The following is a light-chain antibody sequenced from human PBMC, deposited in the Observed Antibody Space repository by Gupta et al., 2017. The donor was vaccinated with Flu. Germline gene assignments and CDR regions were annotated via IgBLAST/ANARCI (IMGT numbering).Light chain of an antibody. V-gene: IGLV3-10*01. J-gene: IGLJ3*02. Sequence: GQTARITCSGDALPKKYTYWYQQKSGQAPVLVIYEDNKRPSGIPERFSGSSSGTMATLTISGAQVEDEADYYFYSTDSTGNHRVFGGGTKLTVL. CDR3: YSTDSTGNHRV. CDR2: EDN. CDR1: ALPKKY.